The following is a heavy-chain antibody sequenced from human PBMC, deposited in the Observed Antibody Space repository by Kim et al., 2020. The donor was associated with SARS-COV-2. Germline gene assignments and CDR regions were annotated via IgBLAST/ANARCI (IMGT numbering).Heavy chain of an antibody. J-gene: IGHJ4*02. D-gene: IGHD3-10*01. Sequence: AVSVKSRITINPDTSKTQFSLQLNAVTPEDTAVYYCARGHMVPAACLFDYWGQGTLVTVSS. CDR3: ARGHMVPAACLFDY. V-gene: IGHV6-1*01.